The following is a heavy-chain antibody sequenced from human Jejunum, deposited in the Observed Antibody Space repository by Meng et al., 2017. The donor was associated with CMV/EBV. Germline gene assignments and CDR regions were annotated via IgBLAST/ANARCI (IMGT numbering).Heavy chain of an antibody. CDR3: VRETDMTVGPHFDY. CDR1: RGSLSFYY. J-gene: IGHJ4*02. D-gene: IGHD3-22*01. CDR2: IFTTGST. Sequence: QVQLQESCAGLLKPSETLSLTCTVSRGSLSFYYWSWIRKPAGKGLEWIGRIFTTGSTNYHPSLKSRVTMSVDTSKNQISLRLTSVTAADTAIYYCVRETDMTVGPHFDYWGQGALVTVSS. V-gene: IGHV4-4*07.